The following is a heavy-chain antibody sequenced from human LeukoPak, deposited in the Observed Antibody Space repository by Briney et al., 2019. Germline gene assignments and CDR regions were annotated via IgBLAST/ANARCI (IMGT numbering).Heavy chain of an antibody. CDR3: ARVGTVTTGAFDI. Sequence: GASVKVSCKASGGIFTSYAFSWVRQAPGQGLEWMGGIIPMFGTPNYAQKFRGRVTVIADESTSTAYMELSSLRFEDTAVYYCARVGTVTTGAFDIWGQGTMVTVSS. CDR1: GGIFTSYA. D-gene: IGHD4-11*01. J-gene: IGHJ3*02. CDR2: IIPMFGTP. V-gene: IGHV1-69*01.